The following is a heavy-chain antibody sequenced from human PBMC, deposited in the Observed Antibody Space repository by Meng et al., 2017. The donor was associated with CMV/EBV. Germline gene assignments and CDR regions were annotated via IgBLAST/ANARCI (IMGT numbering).Heavy chain of an antibody. CDR1: FSFRNAW. Sequence: FSFRNAWMSWVRQAPGKGLEGVGSIRSKTDGGTSDYPVSVKGRFTISRDDSKNKLYLQINSLETEDTAVYYCTREATLDRNYYWFDPWGQGTLVTVSS. CDR3: TREATLDRNYYWFDP. D-gene: IGHD1-14*01. J-gene: IGHJ5*02. CDR2: IRSKTDGGTS. V-gene: IGHV3-15*01.